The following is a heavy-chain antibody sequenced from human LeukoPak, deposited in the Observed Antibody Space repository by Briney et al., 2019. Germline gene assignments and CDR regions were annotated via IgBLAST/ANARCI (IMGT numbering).Heavy chain of an antibody. V-gene: IGHV3-74*01. Sequence: PGGSLRLSCAASGFTVSSNYMSWVRQAPGKGLAWVSHINRDGGLTNYADSVKGRFTISRDNARNTVYLQMSSLRVEDTAIYFCAREEHRLAEAGTSAFDLGGQGTLVTVSP. CDR3: AREEHRLAEAGTSAFDL. J-gene: IGHJ3*01. D-gene: IGHD6-13*01. CDR2: INRDGGLT. CDR1: GFTVSSNY.